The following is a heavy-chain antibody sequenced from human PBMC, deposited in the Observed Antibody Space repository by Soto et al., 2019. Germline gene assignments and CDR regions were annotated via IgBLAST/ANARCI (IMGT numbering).Heavy chain of an antibody. D-gene: IGHD2-8*01. Sequence: GGSLRLSCAASGFTFSNYVMTWVRQTPGQGLEWVSVITGGGGITYYADSVKGRFTISRDNSKSALYLQMNSLGAEDTALYFCATNGKFCTKAACYDNWGQGTLVTVSS. J-gene: IGHJ4*02. CDR3: ATNGKFCTKAACYDN. CDR1: GFTFSNYV. V-gene: IGHV3-23*01. CDR2: ITGGGGIT.